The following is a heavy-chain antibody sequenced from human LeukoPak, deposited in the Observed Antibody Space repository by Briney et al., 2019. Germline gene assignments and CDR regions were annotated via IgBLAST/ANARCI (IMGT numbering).Heavy chain of an antibody. V-gene: IGHV4-59*01. D-gene: IGHD3-22*01. CDR1: GGSFSSYY. J-gene: IGHJ1*01. Sequence: NPSETLSLTCTVSGGSFSSYYWSWIRQPPGKGLEWIGYIYYSGSTNYNPSLKSRVTMSVDTSRNQFSLNLSSVTAADTAVYYCASQTYYYDRGYFQHWGQGTLVTVSS. CDR2: IYYSGST. CDR3: ASQTYYYDRGYFQH.